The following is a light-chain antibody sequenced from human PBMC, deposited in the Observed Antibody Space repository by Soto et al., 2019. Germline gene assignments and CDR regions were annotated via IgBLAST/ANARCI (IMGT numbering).Light chain of an antibody. CDR2: RAS. CDR1: QSVSSSY. V-gene: IGKV3-20*01. J-gene: IGKJ4*01. CDR3: QQYGSSPLT. Sequence: EIVLTQSPGTLSLSPGERATLSCRASQSVSSSYLAWYQQKPGQAPKVLIYRASSRATGIPDRFSGSGSGTDFTITISRLEPEDFAVYYCQQYGSSPLTFGGGTKVDIK.